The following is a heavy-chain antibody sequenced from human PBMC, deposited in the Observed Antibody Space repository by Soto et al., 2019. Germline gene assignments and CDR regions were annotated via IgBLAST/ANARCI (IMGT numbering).Heavy chain of an antibody. CDR1: GFIFSDFW. Sequence: PGGSLRLSCAASGFIFSDFWMHWVRQVLGKGLVWVSRINGDGSSTDYADSVKGRFTISRDNAKNTLYVQVNSPRADDTAAYHCVGVGHYRYDAFHIWGQGTRVTDSS. J-gene: IGHJ3*02. V-gene: IGHV3-74*01. D-gene: IGHD3-3*01. CDR3: VGVGHYRYDAFHI. CDR2: INGDGSST.